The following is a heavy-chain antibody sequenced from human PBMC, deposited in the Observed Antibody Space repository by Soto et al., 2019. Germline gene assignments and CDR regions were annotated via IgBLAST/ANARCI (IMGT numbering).Heavy chain of an antibody. D-gene: IGHD1-26*01. J-gene: IGHJ3*02. CDR2: INPSGGST. Sequence: ASVKVSCKASGYTFTTYYMSWVRQAPGQGLEWVGTINPSGGSTTYAQKFQGRVTMTRDTSTSTVYMELRSLRSEDTAVYYCAKVATGNFDIWGQGTTDTVSS. CDR1: GYTFTTYY. V-gene: IGHV1-46*01. CDR3: AKVATGNFDI.